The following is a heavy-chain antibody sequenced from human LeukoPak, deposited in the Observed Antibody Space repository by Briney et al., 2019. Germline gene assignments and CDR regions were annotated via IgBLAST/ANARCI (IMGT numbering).Heavy chain of an antibody. Sequence: SQTLSLTCTVSGGSISRGSYYWSWIRQPAGKGLEWIGRFHSSGSTDYNPSRKSRVTISIDTSKNQFSLKATSVTAANTAVYYCARGGDYDSSGYYPAEHFQYWGQGTLVTVSS. D-gene: IGHD3-22*01. J-gene: IGHJ1*01. CDR1: GGSISRGSYY. V-gene: IGHV4-61*02. CDR3: ARGGDYDSSGYYPAEHFQY. CDR2: FHSSGST.